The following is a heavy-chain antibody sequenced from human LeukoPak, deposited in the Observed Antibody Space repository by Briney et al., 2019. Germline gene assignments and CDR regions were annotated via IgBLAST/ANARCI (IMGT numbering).Heavy chain of an antibody. J-gene: IGHJ3*01. Sequence: TAGGSLRLSCAASGFTFSNTWMNWVRQAPGKGPEWVGRIKSKTDGGTTDYAAPVKGRFTISRDDSKDTLYLQMNSLRTEDTALYYCARDWYHAFDFWGQGTMVTVSS. CDR3: ARDWYHAFDF. V-gene: IGHV3-15*07. CDR2: IKSKTDGGTT. CDR1: GFTFSNTW. D-gene: IGHD3-9*01.